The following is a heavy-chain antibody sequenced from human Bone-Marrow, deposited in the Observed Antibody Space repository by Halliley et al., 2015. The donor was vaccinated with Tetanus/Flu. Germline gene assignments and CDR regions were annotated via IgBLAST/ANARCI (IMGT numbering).Heavy chain of an antibody. CDR2: IWYDGSSE. Sequence: WVAIIWYDGSSEYYADSVKGRFTISRDNSKDTLYLHMNSVRAEDTAVYYCARGRNGLAAPDDYWGQGTLFSVSS. D-gene: IGHD2-2*03. V-gene: IGHV3-33*01. J-gene: IGHJ4*02. CDR3: ARGRNGLAAPDDY.